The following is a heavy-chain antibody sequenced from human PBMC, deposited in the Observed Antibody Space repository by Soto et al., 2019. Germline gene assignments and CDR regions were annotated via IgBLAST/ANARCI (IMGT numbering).Heavy chain of an antibody. D-gene: IGHD1-1*01. CDR3: ARRSWDDVSGHYYMDV. Sequence: SQTLSLTCDISGDSVSSNSAGWNWIRQTPSRGLEWLGRTYYRSKWYNNYAVSVKSRITINPDTSKNQFSLQLNSVTPEDTAVYYCARRSWDDVSGHYYMDVWGKGTTVTVSS. CDR2: TYYRSKWYN. CDR1: GDSVSSNSAG. J-gene: IGHJ6*03. V-gene: IGHV6-1*01.